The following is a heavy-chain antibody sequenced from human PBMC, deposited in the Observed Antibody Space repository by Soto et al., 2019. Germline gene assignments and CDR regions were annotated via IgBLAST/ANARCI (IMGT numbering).Heavy chain of an antibody. J-gene: IGHJ5*02. CDR2: INHSGST. D-gene: IGHD6-6*01. CDR1: GGSFSGYY. Sequence: SETLSLTCAVYGGSFSGYYWSWIRQPPGKGLEWIGEINHSGSTNYNPSLKSRVTISVDTSKNQFSLKLSSVTAADTAVYYCARGIAALRGWFDPWGQGTLVTVSS. V-gene: IGHV4-34*01. CDR3: ARGIAALRGWFDP.